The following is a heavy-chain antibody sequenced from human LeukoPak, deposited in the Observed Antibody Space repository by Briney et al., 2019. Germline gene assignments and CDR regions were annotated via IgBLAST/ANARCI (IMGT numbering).Heavy chain of an antibody. V-gene: IGHV3-33*01. CDR2: VWYDGSNI. CDR3: ARGGYSGTYYFDY. D-gene: IGHD1-26*01. J-gene: IGHJ4*02. Sequence: GASVKVSCKASGYTFTDYYMHWVRQAPGKGLEWVAVVWYDGSNIHYVDSVKGRFTISRDNSKSTLYLQMNSLTAEDTAVYYCARGGYSGTYYFDYWGQGTLVTVSS. CDR1: GYTFTDYY.